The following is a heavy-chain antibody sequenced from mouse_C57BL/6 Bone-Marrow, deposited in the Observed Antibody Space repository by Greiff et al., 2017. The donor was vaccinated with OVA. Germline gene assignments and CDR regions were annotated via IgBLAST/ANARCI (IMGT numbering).Heavy chain of an antibody. CDR2: IDPETGGP. D-gene: IGHD1-1*01. V-gene: IGHV1-15*01. J-gene: IGHJ2*01. CDR3: TRRNYGSSFYCDY. CDR1: GYTFTDDE. Sequence: QVQLQQSGAELVRPGASVTLSCKASGYTFTDDEMHWVKQTPVPGLEWIGAIDPETGGPAYNQKFKGKAILTAAKSSSTAYMELRSLTSEDSAVYYCTRRNYGSSFYCDYWGQGTTRTVSS.